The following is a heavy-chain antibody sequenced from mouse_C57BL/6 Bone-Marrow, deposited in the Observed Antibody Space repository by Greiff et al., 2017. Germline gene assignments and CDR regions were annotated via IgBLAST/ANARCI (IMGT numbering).Heavy chain of an antibody. CDR2: INPNNGGT. CDR3: ARDNYDYDGVYFDY. V-gene: IGHV1-26*01. CDR1: GYTFTDYY. Sequence: EVQLQQSGPELVKPGASVKISCKASGYTFTDYYMNWVKQSHGKSLEWIGDINPNNGGTSYNQKFKGKATLTVDKSSSTAYMEHRSLTSEDSAVYYCARDNYDYDGVYFDYWGQGTTLTVSS. J-gene: IGHJ2*01. D-gene: IGHD2-4*01.